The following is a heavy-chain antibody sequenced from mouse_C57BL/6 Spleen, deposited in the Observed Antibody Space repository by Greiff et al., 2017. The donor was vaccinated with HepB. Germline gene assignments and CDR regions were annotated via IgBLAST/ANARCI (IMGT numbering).Heavy chain of an antibody. V-gene: IGHV1-47*01. J-gene: IGHJ1*03. D-gene: IGHD2-5*01. CDR2: FHPYNDDT. CDR3: TRAYYSNYDWYFDV. Sequence: QVQLKQSGAELVKPGASVKMSCKASGYTFTTYPIEWVKQNHGKSLEWIGNFHPYNDDTKYNEKFKGKATLTVEKSSSTVYLELSRLTSDDSAVYYCTRAYYSNYDWYFDVWGTGTTVTVSS. CDR1: GYTFTTYP.